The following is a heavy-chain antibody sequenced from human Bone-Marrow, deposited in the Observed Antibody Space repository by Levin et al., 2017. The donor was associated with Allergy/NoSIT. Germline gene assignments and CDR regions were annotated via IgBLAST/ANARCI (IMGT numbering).Heavy chain of an antibody. Sequence: GGSLRLSCAASEFIVSSNYMSWVRQAPGKGLDWVSVIHSRGSAYYADSVKGRFTISRDNSKNTLYLQMNTLRAEDTAVYYCVASSSGLDVWGQGTTVTVSS. D-gene: IGHD6-6*01. CDR2: IHSRGSA. CDR1: EFIVSSNY. CDR3: VASSSGLDV. V-gene: IGHV3-66*01. J-gene: IGHJ6*02.